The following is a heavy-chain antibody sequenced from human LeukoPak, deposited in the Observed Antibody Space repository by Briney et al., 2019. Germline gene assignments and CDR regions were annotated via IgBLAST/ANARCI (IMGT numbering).Heavy chain of an antibody. Sequence: GSLRLSCAASGFTFSSYSMNWVRQAPGKGLEWVSSISSCTIYMDYSDSVRGRFTISRDNAENSLYLQMNSLRAEDTAVYYCARGVFGYDFDYWGQGTLVTVSS. D-gene: IGHD5-18*01. CDR2: ISSCTIYM. J-gene: IGHJ4*02. CDR3: ARGVFGYDFDY. V-gene: IGHV3-21*01. CDR1: GFTFSSYS.